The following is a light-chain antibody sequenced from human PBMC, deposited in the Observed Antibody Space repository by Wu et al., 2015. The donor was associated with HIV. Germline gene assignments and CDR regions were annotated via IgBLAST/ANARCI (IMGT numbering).Light chain of an antibody. J-gene: IGKJ2*01. CDR2: QAS. CDR3: QQFIGYGT. V-gene: IGKV1-5*03. Sequence: DIQMTQSPSTLSASVGDRVTITCRASESIDDWLAWYQQKPGKAPKLLIYQASSLESGVPPRFSGSGSGTEFTLTISSLQPDDFATYYCQQFIGYGTFGQGTKLEIK. CDR1: ESIDDW.